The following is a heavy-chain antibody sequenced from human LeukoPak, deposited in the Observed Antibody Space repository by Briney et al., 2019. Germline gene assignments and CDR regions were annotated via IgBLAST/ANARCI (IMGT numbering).Heavy chain of an antibody. CDR3: VRRGSGSSSPFAY. CDR2: ISGSGETS. J-gene: IGHJ4*02. D-gene: IGHD6-6*01. V-gene: IGHV3-23*01. Sequence: GGSLRLSCAASGFSFNTYAMSWARQAPGKGLEWVSGISGSGETSYYAASVKGRLTISRDNSNNTLYLQVTSLRADDTAVYYCVRRGSGSSSPFAYWGQGALVIVSS. CDR1: GFSFNTYA.